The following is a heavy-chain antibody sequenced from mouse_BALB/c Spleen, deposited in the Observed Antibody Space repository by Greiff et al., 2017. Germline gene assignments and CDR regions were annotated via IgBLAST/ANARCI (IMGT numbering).Heavy chain of an antibody. V-gene: IGHV5-4*02. Sequence: EVQGVESGGGLVKPGGSLKVSCAASGFTFSDYYMYWVRQTPEKRLEWVATISDGGTYTYYPDSVKGRFTISRDNAKNNLYLQMTSLKSEDTAMYYCARAYYYAMDYWGQGTSVTVSS. J-gene: IGHJ4*01. CDR2: ISDGGTYT. CDR3: ARAYYYAMDY. D-gene: IGHD2-10*01. CDR1: GFTFSDYY.